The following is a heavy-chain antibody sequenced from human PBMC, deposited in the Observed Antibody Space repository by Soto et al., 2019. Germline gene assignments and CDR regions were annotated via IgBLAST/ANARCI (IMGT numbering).Heavy chain of an antibody. D-gene: IGHD3-3*02. CDR2: IYHSGST. Sequence: SLSLTCAVSGGSISGGGYSWSWIRQPPGKGLEWIGYIYHSGSTYYNPSLKSRVTISVDKSKNQFSLKLSSVTAADTAVYYCARVLGNDAFDIWGQGTVVTVS. V-gene: IGHV4-30-2*01. CDR3: ARVLGNDAFDI. J-gene: IGHJ3*02. CDR1: GGSISGGGYS.